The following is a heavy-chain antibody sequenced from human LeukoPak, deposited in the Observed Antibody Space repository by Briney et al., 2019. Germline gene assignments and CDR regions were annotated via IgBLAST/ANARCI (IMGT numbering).Heavy chain of an antibody. Sequence: GGSLRLSCAASGFTFSSYAMSWVRQAPGKGLEWVSAISGSGVSTYYADSVKGRLTISRDNSKNTLYLQMNSLRAEDTAVYYCAKSGIAVAGRGGYFDYWGQGTLVTVSS. J-gene: IGHJ4*02. CDR1: GFTFSSYA. CDR2: ISGSGVST. V-gene: IGHV3-23*01. D-gene: IGHD6-19*01. CDR3: AKSGIAVAGRGGYFDY.